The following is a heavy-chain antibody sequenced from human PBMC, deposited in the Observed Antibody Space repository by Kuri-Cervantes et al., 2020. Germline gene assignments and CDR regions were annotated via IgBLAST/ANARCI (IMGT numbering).Heavy chain of an antibody. CDR3: ASAYRGGYSSGWFLGDY. V-gene: IGHV1-18*01. J-gene: IGHJ4*02. D-gene: IGHD6-19*01. CDR1: GYTFTSYG. CDR2: ISAYNGNT. Sequence: ASVKVSCKASGYTFTSYGISWVRQAPGQGLEWMGWISAYNGNTNYAQKLQGRVTMTTDTSTSTAYMELSRLRSDDTAVYYCASAYRGGYSSGWFLGDYWGQGTLVTVSS.